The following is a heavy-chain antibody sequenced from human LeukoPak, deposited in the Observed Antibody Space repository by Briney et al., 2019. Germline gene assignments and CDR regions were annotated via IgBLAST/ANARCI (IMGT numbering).Heavy chain of an antibody. J-gene: IGHJ6*03. CDR1: GGSISSGSYY. CDR2: IYTSGST. V-gene: IGHV4-61*02. CDR3: ARGRGDYRWYYYYYYMDV. Sequence: PSQTLSLTCTVSGGSISSGSYYWSWIRQPAGKGLEWIGRIYTSGSTNYNPSLKSRVTISVDTSKNQFSLKLSSVTAADTAVYYCARGRGDYRWYYYYYYMDVWGKGTTVTVSS. D-gene: IGHD4-11*01.